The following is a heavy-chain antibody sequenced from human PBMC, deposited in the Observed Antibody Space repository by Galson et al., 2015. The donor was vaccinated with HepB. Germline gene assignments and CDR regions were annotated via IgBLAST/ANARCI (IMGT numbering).Heavy chain of an antibody. CDR2: IRSKANSYAT. Sequence: SLRLSCAASGFTFSGSAMHWVRLASGKGLEWVGRIRSKANSYATAYAASVKGRFTISRDDSKNTAYLQMNSLKTEDTAVYYCTSSPYYDFWSGSNFDYWGQGTLVTVSS. CDR3: TSSPYYDFWSGSNFDY. CDR1: GFTFSGSA. J-gene: IGHJ4*02. V-gene: IGHV3-73*01. D-gene: IGHD3-3*01.